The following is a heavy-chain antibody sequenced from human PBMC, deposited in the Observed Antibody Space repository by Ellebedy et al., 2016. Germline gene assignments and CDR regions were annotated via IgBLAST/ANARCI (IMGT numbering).Heavy chain of an antibody. CDR2: TYYRSKWYN. J-gene: IGHJ2*01. Sequence: SETLSLTCAISGDSVSSNSSAWNWIRQSPSRGLEWLGRTYYRSKWYNDYAVSVKSRITVNPDTSKNQFSLQLNSVTPEDTAVYYCAREFSGNFFNGLDYWYFDLWGRGTLVTVSS. CDR3: AREFSGNFFNGLDYWYFDL. V-gene: IGHV6-1*01. D-gene: IGHD1-26*01. CDR1: GDSVSSNSSA.